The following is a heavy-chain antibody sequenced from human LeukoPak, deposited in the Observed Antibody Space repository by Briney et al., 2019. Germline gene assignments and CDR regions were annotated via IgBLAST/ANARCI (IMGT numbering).Heavy chain of an antibody. CDR3: ARGKTSQNIVTRKTYNWFDP. V-gene: IGHV3-21*01. Sequence: GGSLRLSCAASGFTFSSYNMNWVRQAPGKGLEWVSSISSSSNYIYYADSVKGRFTISRDNAKNSLYLQMKSLRAEDTAVYYCARGKTSQNIVTRKTYNWFDPWAREPWSPSPQ. D-gene: IGHD2/OR15-2a*01. J-gene: IGHJ5*02. CDR2: ISSSSNYI. CDR1: GFTFSSYN.